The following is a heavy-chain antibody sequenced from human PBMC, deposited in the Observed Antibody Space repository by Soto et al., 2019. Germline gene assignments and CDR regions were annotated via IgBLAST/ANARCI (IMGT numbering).Heavy chain of an antibody. D-gene: IGHD1-7*01. CDR3: AKGGNNWNYGPPRYYFDY. CDR1: GFTFSSYA. V-gene: IGHV3-23*01. Sequence: GGSLRLSCAASGFTFSSYAMSWVRQAPGKGLEWVSAISGSGGSTYYADSVKGRFTISRDNSKNTLYLQMNSLRAEDTAVYYCAKGGNNWNYGPPRYYFDYWGQGTLVTVSS. CDR2: ISGSGGST. J-gene: IGHJ4*02.